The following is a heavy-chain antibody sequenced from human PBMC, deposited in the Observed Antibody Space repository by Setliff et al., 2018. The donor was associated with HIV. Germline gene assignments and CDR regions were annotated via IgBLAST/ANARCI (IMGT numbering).Heavy chain of an antibody. CDR2: INHTGNT. Sequence: KASETLSLTCAVYGGSFSGYHWNWIRQFPGKGLEWIGEINHTGNTQYNPSLKSRVTISVDTSKNKFSLKLKSVTAADTAVYYCARAMRGVVVTNMYYYYGMDVWGQGTTVTVSS. CDR3: ARAMRGVVVTNMYYYYGMDV. J-gene: IGHJ6*02. D-gene: IGHD2-21*02. V-gene: IGHV4-34*01. CDR1: GGSFSGYH.